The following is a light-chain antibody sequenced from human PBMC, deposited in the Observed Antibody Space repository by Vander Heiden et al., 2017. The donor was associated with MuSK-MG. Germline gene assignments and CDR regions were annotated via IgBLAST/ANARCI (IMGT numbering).Light chain of an antibody. CDR1: SSHIGAGYD. V-gene: IGLV1-40*01. CDR3: QSYDSSLSGNGV. J-gene: IGLJ2*01. CDR2: GNS. Sequence: QSVLTQPPSVSVAPGQRVTISCTGSSSHIGAGYDVHWYQQLPGTAPKLLIYGNSKRPSGAPDRFSGSKPGTSASLAITGRQAEDEADYYGQSYDSSLSGNGVFGGGTKLTVL.